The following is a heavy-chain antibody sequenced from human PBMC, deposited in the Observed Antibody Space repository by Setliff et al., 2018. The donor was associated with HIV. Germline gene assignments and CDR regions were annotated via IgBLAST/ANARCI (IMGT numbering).Heavy chain of an antibody. CDR3: ARIGSGSYPYDY. V-gene: IGHV1-2*06. Sequence: GASVKVSCKASGYTFTGYYMHWVRQAPGQGLEWMGRINPNSGGTNYAQKFRGRVTMTRDTSISTAYMELSRLRSDDTAVYYCARIGSGSYPYDYWGQGTLVTVSS. J-gene: IGHJ4*02. D-gene: IGHD3-10*01. CDR2: INPNSGGT. CDR1: GYTFTGYY.